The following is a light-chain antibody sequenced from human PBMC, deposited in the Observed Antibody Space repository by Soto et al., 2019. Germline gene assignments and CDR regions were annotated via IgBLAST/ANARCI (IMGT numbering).Light chain of an antibody. CDR1: QSVSSN. J-gene: IGKJ1*01. CDR2: GAS. CDR3: QQYNNWWT. V-gene: IGKV3-15*01. Sequence: EIVMTQSPATLSVSPGERATLSCRASQSVSSNLAWYQQKPGQAPRLLIYGASSRATGVPVRFSGSGSGVAFTLTISGLQSEDFAVYHCQQYNNWWTFGQGTKVDIK.